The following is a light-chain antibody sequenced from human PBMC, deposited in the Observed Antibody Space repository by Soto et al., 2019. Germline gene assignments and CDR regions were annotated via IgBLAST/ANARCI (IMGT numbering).Light chain of an antibody. CDR3: QQYASSPLT. Sequence: EIVLTQSPGTLSLSSGERATLSCRASQSVRSNYLAWYQQKPGQAPRLLIYGASSRATAIPDRFGGRGSGTDFTLTISRLEPEDFAVYYFQQYASSPLTFGGGTKVEIK. CDR1: QSVRSNY. CDR2: GAS. V-gene: IGKV3-20*01. J-gene: IGKJ4*01.